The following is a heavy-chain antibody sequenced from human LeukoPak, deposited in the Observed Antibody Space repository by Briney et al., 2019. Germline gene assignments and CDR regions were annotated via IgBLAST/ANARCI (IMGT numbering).Heavy chain of an antibody. Sequence: SETQSLTCTVSGGSINSYYWSWIRQPAGKGLAWIGRIYSGGSTNYNPSLKSRVSMSVDTSKNQFSLKLTSVTAADTAVYYCARGGKATVVTMWGQGILVTVSS. V-gene: IGHV4-4*07. CDR2: IYSGGST. CDR3: ARGGKATVVTM. CDR1: GGSINSYY. D-gene: IGHD4-23*01. J-gene: IGHJ4*02.